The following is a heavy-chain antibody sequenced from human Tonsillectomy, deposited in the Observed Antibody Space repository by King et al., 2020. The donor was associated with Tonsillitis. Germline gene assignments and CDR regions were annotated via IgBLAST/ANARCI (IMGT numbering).Heavy chain of an antibody. CDR2: IYYSWST. D-gene: IGHD1-1*01. CDR1: GASISSGDYY. Sequence: MQLQESGPGLVKPSQTLSLTCTVSGASISSGDYYWSWIRQPPGKGLEWIGYIYYSWSTYYNPSLKSRVTISVDTSKNQFSLKLSSVTAADTAVYYCARDSVASVHYYCGVDVWGQGTTVTVSS. V-gene: IGHV4-30-4*01. J-gene: IGHJ6*02. CDR3: ARDSVASVHYYCGVDV.